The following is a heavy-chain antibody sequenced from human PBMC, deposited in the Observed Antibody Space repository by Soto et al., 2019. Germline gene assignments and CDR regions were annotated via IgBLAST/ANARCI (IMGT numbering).Heavy chain of an antibody. Sequence: QVQLVQSGAEVKKPGSSVKVSCKASGGTFSSYAISWVRQAPGQGLEWMGGIIPIFGTANYAQKFQGRVTITADKSTSTAYMELSRLRSEDTAVYYCARWGVVRGGAHLYYGMDVWGQGTTFTVSS. CDR2: IIPIFGTA. CDR3: ARWGVVRGGAHLYYGMDV. J-gene: IGHJ6*02. D-gene: IGHD3-10*01. V-gene: IGHV1-69*06. CDR1: GGTFSSYA.